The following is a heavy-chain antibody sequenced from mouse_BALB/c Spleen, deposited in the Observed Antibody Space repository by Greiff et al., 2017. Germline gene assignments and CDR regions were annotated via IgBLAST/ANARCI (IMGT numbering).Heavy chain of an antibody. CDR1: GFNIKDTY. J-gene: IGHJ2*01. CDR3: AMIYYDYDFDY. D-gene: IGHD2-4*01. CDR2: IDPANGNT. Sequence: EVQLQQSGAELVKPGASVKLSCTASGFNIKDTYMHWVKQRPEQGLEWIGRIDPANGNTKYDPKFQGKATITAATSSNTAYLQLSSLTSEDTAVYYCAMIYYDYDFDYWGQGTTLTVSS. V-gene: IGHV14-3*02.